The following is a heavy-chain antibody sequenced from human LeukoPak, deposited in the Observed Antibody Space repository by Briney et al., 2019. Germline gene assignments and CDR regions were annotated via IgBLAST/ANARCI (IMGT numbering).Heavy chain of an antibody. CDR2: INPSGGST. V-gene: IGHV1-46*01. D-gene: IGHD2-2*01. Sequence: GAPVKVSCKASGYTFTSYYMHWVRQAPGQGLEWMGIINPSGGSTSYAQKFQGRVTMTRDMSTSTVYMELSSLRSEDTAVYYCARGWSVVVPAANNWFGPWGQGTLVTVSP. CDR3: ARGWSVVVPAANNWFGP. J-gene: IGHJ5*02. CDR1: GYTFTSYY.